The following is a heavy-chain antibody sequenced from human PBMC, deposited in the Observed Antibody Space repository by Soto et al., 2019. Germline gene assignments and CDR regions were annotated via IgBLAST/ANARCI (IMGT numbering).Heavy chain of an antibody. Sequence: QVQLVQSGAEVKKPWASVKVSCKASGYTFTSYDINWGRKATGQGHEWMGWMNPNSGNTGYAQKFQGSATMTRNTSISTAYMELSSLRYEDTAVYYCARGSYADAFDIWGQGTMVTVSS. D-gene: IGHD1-26*01. CDR1: GYTFTSYD. V-gene: IGHV1-8*01. J-gene: IGHJ3*02. CDR3: ARGSYADAFDI. CDR2: MNPNSGNT.